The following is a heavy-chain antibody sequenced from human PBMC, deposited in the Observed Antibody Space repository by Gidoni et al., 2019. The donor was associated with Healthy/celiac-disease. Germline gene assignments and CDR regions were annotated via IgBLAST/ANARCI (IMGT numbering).Heavy chain of an antibody. V-gene: IGHV4-59*08. CDR2: IYYSGST. J-gene: IGHJ1*01. CDR3: ARHLGGYFQH. Sequence: QVQLQESGPGLVKPSETLSLTCTVSGGSISSYYWSWIRQPPGKGLEWIGYIYYSGSTNYNPSLKSRVTISVDTSKNQFSLKLSSVTAADTAVYYCARHLGGYFQHWGQGTLVTVSS. D-gene: IGHD3-16*01. CDR1: GGSISSYY.